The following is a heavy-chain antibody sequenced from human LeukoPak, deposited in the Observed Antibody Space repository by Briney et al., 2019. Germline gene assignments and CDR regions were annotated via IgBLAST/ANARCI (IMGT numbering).Heavy chain of an antibody. CDR2: ISPSAGST. CDR3: AAPGASGFVGNFWSGPLDF. V-gene: IGHV1-46*01. Sequence: ASVKVSCKASGYTFTSHYMHWVRQAPGQGLEWMGIISPSAGSTSYPQKFQGRVTMTRDTSTSTVYMELSSLRSEDTAVYYCAAPGASGFVGNFWSGPLDFWGQGTLVTVSS. D-gene: IGHD3-3*01. CDR1: GYTFTSHY. J-gene: IGHJ4*02.